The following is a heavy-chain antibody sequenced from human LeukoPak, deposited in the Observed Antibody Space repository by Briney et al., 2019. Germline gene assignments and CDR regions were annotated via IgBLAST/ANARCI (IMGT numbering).Heavy chain of an antibody. CDR2: IYYSGST. J-gene: IGHJ4*02. CDR3: ARVVYSGYSDY. V-gene: IGHV4-59*01. CDR1: GGSISSYY. D-gene: IGHD1-26*01. Sequence: KPSQTLSLTCAVSGGSISSYYWSWIRQPPGKGLEWIGYIYYSGSTNYNPSLKSRVTISVDTSKNQFSLKLSSVTAADTAVYYCARVVYSGYSDYWGQGTLVTVSS.